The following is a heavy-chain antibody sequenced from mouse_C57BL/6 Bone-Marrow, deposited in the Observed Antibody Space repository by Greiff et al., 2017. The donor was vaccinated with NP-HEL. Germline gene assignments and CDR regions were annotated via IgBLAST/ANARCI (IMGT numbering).Heavy chain of an antibody. Sequence: EVKLMESGGGLVQPGGSLSLSCAASGFTFTDYYMSWVRQPPGKALEWLGFIRNKANGYTTEYSASVKGRFTISRDNSQSILYLQMNALSAEDSATYYCASHYYGEGGFAYWGQGTLVTVSA. D-gene: IGHD1-2*01. V-gene: IGHV7-3*01. CDR3: ASHYYGEGGFAY. CDR2: IRNKANGYTT. CDR1: GFTFTDYY. J-gene: IGHJ3*01.